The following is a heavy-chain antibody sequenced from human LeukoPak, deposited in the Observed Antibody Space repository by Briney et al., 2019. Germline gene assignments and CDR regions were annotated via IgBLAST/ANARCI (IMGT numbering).Heavy chain of an antibody. Sequence: PGGSLRLSCVASGFTFSSYAMSWVRETPARGPEWVSSLRGNGDAFYADSVKGRFTLSRDESRNTVYLQLNKLRVEDTAIYYCAKASWVSTADAVLWGQGTVVTVSS. J-gene: IGHJ4*02. D-gene: IGHD3-16*01. V-gene: IGHV3-23*01. CDR3: AKASWVSTADAVL. CDR2: LRGNGDA. CDR1: GFTFSSYA.